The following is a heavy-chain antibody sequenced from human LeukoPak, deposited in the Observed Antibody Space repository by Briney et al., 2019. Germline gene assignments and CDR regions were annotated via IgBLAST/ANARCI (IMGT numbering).Heavy chain of an antibody. J-gene: IGHJ3*02. V-gene: IGHV4-59*01. CDR3: ARVGATRGDAFDI. CDR2: IYYSGST. CDR1: GGSISSYY. Sequence: SETLSLTCTVSGGSISSYYWSWIRQPPGKGLEWIGYIYYSGSTNYNPSLKSRVTISVDTSKNQFSLKLSSVTAADTAVYYCARVGATRGDAFDIWGQGTMVTVSS. D-gene: IGHD1-26*01.